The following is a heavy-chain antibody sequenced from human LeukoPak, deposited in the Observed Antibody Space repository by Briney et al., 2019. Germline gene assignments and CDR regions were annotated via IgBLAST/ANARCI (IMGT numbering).Heavy chain of an antibody. V-gene: IGHV3-11*01. Sequence: GGSLRLSCAASGFTFSDYYMSWMRQAPGKGLEGVSYISSSGSTIYYADSVKGRFTISRDNAKNSLYLQMNSLRAEDTAVYYCAREPHIVVVTEGHWFDPWSQRRLVSVSS. CDR3: AREPHIVVVTEGHWFDP. D-gene: IGHD2-21*02. CDR1: GFTFSDYY. J-gene: IGHJ5*02. CDR2: ISSSGSTI.